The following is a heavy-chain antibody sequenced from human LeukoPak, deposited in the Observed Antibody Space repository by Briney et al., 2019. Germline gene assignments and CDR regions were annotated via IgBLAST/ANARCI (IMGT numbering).Heavy chain of an antibody. J-gene: IGHJ4*02. V-gene: IGHV3-23*01. Sequence: GGSLRLSCAASGFTFSSYAMSWVRQAPGKGLEWVSAISGSGGSTYYADSVKGRFTISRDNSKSTLYLQMNSLRAEDTAVYYCAKDDRAYFGPYFDYWGQGTLVTVSS. CDR3: AKDDRAYFGPYFDY. CDR2: ISGSGGST. CDR1: GFTFSSYA. D-gene: IGHD3-10*01.